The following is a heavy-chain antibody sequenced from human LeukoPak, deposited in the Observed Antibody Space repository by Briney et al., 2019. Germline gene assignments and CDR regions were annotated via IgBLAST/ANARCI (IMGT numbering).Heavy chain of an antibody. CDR1: GGTFSSYA. CDR3: ARAARLGYYYYYMDV. CDR2: IIPIFGTA. D-gene: IGHD7-27*01. Sequence: ASVKVSCKASGGTFSSYAISWVRQAPGQGLEWMGGIIPIFGTANYAQKFQGRVTITADKSTSTAYMELSSLRSEDTAVYYCARAARLGYYYYYMDVWGKGTTVTVSS. J-gene: IGHJ6*03. V-gene: IGHV1-69*06.